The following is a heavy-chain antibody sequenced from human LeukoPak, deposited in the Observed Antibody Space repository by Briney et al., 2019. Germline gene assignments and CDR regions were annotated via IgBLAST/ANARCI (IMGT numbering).Heavy chain of an antibody. D-gene: IGHD3-10*01. Sequence: ASVKVSCKASGCTFTSYDINWVRQATGQGLEWMGGMNPISGNAGYAQKFQGRVTMTRNTSISTAYMELSGLRSEDTAVYYCATLYGSGSYNAFEIWGQGTMVTVSS. CDR1: GCTFTSYD. CDR2: MNPISGNA. CDR3: ATLYGSGSYNAFEI. J-gene: IGHJ3*02. V-gene: IGHV1-8*01.